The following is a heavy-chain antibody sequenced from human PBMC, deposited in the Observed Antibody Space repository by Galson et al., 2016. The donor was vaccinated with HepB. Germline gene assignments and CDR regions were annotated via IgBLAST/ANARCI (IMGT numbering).Heavy chain of an antibody. V-gene: IGHV3-15*04. J-gene: IGHJ4*02. CDR2: IGGLTNGGRT. D-gene: IGHD1/OR15-1a*01. CDR1: GFSFTNAW. Sequence: SLRLSCAASGFSFTNAWMTWVRQAPGKGLEWVDRIGGLTNGGRTDYAAPVNGRFIITKNDSTNTVFLQMISLKPGDTVVYYCTTGVDEQEPYDDYWGQGTLVTVSS. CDR3: TTGVDEQEPYDDY.